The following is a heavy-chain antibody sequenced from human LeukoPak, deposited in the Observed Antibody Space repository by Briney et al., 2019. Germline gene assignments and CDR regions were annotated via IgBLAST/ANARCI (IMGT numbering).Heavy chain of an antibody. Sequence: ASVKVSCKTSGYTFTSYGISWVRQAPGQGLEWMGWISAYNGNTNYAQKLQGRVTMTTDTSTSTAYMELRSLRSEDTAVYYCAGGYSTDDAFDIWGQGTMVTVSS. CDR2: ISAYNGNT. CDR1: GYTFTSYG. D-gene: IGHD4-11*01. V-gene: IGHV1-18*01. J-gene: IGHJ3*02. CDR3: AGGYSTDDAFDI.